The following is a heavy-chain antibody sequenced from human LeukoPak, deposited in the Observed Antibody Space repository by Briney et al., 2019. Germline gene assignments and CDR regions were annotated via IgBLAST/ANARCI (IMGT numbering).Heavy chain of an antibody. CDR1: GGTFSSYA. V-gene: IGHV1-69*05. J-gene: IGHJ3*02. Sequence: GASVKVSCKASGGTFSSYAISWVRQAPGQGLEWMGGIIPIFGTAYYAQKFQGRVTITTDESTSTAYMELSSLRSEDTAVYYCAREYDIWGAFDIWGQGTMVTVSS. D-gene: IGHD3-22*01. CDR2: IIPIFGTA. CDR3: AREYDIWGAFDI.